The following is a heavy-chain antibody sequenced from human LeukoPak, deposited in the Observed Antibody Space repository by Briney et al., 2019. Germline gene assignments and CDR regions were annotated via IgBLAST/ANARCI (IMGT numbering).Heavy chain of an antibody. J-gene: IGHJ3*02. CDR3: ARVGPITMVRGDTDDAFDI. CDR1: GYTFTSYG. CDR2: ISAYNGNT. V-gene: IGHV1-18*01. Sequence: ASVKVSCKASGYTFTSYGISWVRQAPGQGLEWMGWISAYNGNTNYAQKLQGRVTMTTDTSTSTAYMELRSLRSDDTAVYYCARVGPITMVRGDTDDAFDIWGQGTMVTVSS. D-gene: IGHD3-10*01.